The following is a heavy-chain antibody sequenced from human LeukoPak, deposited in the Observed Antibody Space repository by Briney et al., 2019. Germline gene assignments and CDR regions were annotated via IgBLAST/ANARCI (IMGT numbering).Heavy chain of an antibody. CDR1: GGSFSGYY. D-gene: IGHD3-22*01. CDR3: ARGRWLLRRFDY. J-gene: IGHJ4*02. Sequence: SETLSLTCAVYGGSFSGYYWSWIRQPPGKGLEWIGEINHSGSTNYNPSLKSRVTISVDTSKNQFSLTLSSVTAADTAVYYCARGRWLLRRFDYGGQGTLVTVS. V-gene: IGHV4-34*01. CDR2: INHSGST.